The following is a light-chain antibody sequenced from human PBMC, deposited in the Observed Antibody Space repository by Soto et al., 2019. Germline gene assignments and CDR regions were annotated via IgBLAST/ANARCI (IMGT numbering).Light chain of an antibody. CDR3: CSYAGTVAYV. Sequence: QSVLTQPASVSGSPGQSITISCTGTSSDVGNYDLVSWYQQHPGKAPKLILCEVNKWPSGISSRFSGSKSGNTASLTISGLQAEDEADYYCCSYAGTVAYVFGTGTQLTVL. CDR1: SSDVGNYDL. V-gene: IGLV2-23*02. J-gene: IGLJ1*01. CDR2: EVN.